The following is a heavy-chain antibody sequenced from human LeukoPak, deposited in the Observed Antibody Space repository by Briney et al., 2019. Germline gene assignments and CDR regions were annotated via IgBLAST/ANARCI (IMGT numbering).Heavy chain of an antibody. CDR1: GVTVSSNY. CDR2: LYSGGIT. D-gene: IGHD2-15*01. CDR3: AREFCSGGSCYHYFDL. V-gene: IGHV3-66*01. Sequence: GGSLRLSCAASGVTVSSNYMSWVRQAPGKGLEWVSVLYSGGITLYADSVKGRFTISRDNSKNTLYLQLTSLRADDTAVYYCAREFCSGGSCYHYFDLWGRGTLVTVSS. J-gene: IGHJ2*01.